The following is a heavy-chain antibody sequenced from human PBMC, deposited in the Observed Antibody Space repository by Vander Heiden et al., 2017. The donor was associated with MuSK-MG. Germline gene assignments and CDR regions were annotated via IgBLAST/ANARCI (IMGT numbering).Heavy chain of an antibody. J-gene: IGHJ4*02. CDR2: INHSGST. CDR3: ARVFTMVRGVIINKYFDY. V-gene: IGHV4-34*01. CDR1: GGSFSGSY. D-gene: IGHD3-10*01. Sequence: QVQLQQWGAGLLKPSETLSLTCAVSGGSFSGSYWSWIRQPPGKGLEWIGEINHSGSTNYNPSLKSRVTISVDTSKNQFSLKLSSVTAADTAVYYCARVFTMVRGVIINKYFDYWGQGTLVTVSS.